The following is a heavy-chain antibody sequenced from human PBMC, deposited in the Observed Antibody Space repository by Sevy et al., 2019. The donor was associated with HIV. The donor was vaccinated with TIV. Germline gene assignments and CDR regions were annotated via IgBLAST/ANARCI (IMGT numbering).Heavy chain of an antibody. D-gene: IGHD1-1*01. CDR2: INSDGTST. CDR3: ARPARTASTGSFDS. Sequence: GGSLRLSCAASGFTFSSYWMHWVRHAPGKGLVWVSRINSDGTSTSYADSVKGRFTITRDNAKNTVFLQANSPIAEDTTTYYCARPARTASTGSFDSWGQGTLVTVSS. V-gene: IGHV3-74*01. J-gene: IGHJ4*02. CDR1: GFTFSSYW.